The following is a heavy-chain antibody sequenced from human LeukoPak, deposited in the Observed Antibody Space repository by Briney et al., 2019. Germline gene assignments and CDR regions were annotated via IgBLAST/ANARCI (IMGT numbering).Heavy chain of an antibody. V-gene: IGHV4-61*02. Sequence: PSETLSLTCTVSGYSISSGYYWGWIRQPAGKGLEWIGRIYTSGSTNYNPSLKSRVTISVDTSKNQFSLKLSSVTAADTAVYYCARDRVGYWYFDLWGRGTLVTVSS. CDR3: ARDRVGYWYFDL. D-gene: IGHD1-26*01. CDR2: IYTSGST. J-gene: IGHJ2*01. CDR1: GYSISSGYY.